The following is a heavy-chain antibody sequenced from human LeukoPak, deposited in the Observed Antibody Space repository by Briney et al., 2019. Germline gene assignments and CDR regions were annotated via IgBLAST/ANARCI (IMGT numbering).Heavy chain of an antibody. V-gene: IGHV3-21*01. CDR3: ARDLAVAGKY. Sequence: KPGGSLRLSCAASGFTFSSYSMNWVCQAPGKGLEWVSSISSSSTYIYYADSVKGRFTISRDNAKNSLYLQMNSLRAGDTAVYYCARDLAVAGKYWGQGTLVTVSS. CDR1: GFTFSSYS. J-gene: IGHJ4*02. CDR2: ISSSSTYI. D-gene: IGHD6-19*01.